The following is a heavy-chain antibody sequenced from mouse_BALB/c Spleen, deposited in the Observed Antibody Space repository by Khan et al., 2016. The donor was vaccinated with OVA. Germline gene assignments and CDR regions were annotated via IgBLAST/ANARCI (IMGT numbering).Heavy chain of an antibody. D-gene: IGHD2-5*01. Sequence: VQLKESGPGLVKPSQSLSLTCTVTGYSITSDYAWNWIRKFPGNKLEWMGYISTSGSTNYNPALKSRITFTRDTSKNQFFLQLNSVTTEDTATSYCARDSTRYIDAMDYWGQGTSVTVSS. CDR1: GYSITSDYA. CDR3: ARDSTRYIDAMDY. CDR2: ISTSGST. V-gene: IGHV3-2*02. J-gene: IGHJ4*01.